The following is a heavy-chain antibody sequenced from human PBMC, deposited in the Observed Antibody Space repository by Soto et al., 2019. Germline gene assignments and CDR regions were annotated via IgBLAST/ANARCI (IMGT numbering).Heavy chain of an antibody. J-gene: IGHJ4*02. CDR2: IYYSGST. CDR3: ARGAARGAIDY. V-gene: IGHV4-59*01. Sequence: SETLSLTCTVSGGSISSYYWSWIRQPPGKGLEWIGYIYYSGSTNYNPSLKSRVTISVDTSKNQFSLKLSSVTAADTAVYYCARGAARGAIDYRGPGTLLTLSS. CDR1: GGSISSYY. D-gene: IGHD6-6*01.